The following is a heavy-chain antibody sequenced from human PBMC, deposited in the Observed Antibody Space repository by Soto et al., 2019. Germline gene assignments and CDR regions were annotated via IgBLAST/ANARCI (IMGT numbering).Heavy chain of an antibody. Sequence: TLSLACAVSGGSISSGGYYWSWIRQHPGKGLEWIGYIYYSGITYYNPSLKSRVTISVDTSKNQFSLKLSSVTAADTAVYYCARTYYYDSSGYYPPGANWFDPWGQGTLVTVYS. J-gene: IGHJ5*02. CDR1: GGSISSGGYY. CDR3: ARTYYYDSSGYYPPGANWFDP. V-gene: IGHV4-31*11. D-gene: IGHD3-22*01. CDR2: IYYSGIT.